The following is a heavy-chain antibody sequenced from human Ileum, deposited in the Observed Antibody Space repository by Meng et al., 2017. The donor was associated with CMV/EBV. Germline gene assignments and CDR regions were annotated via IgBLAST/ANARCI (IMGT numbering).Heavy chain of an antibody. D-gene: IGHD2/OR15-2a*01. CDR2: INHSGST. Sequence: LSLTCAVYGGSFSGYYWSWIRQPPGKGLEWIGEINHSGSTNYTPSLKSRVTISVDTSKNQFSLKLSSVTAADTAVYYCTSGSMAIDYWGQGTLVTVSS. CDR3: TSGSMAIDY. V-gene: IGHV4-34*01. J-gene: IGHJ4*02. CDR1: GGSFSGYY.